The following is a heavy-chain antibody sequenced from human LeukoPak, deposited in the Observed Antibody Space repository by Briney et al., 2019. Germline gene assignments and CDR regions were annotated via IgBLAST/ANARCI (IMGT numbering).Heavy chain of an antibody. CDR1: GGSISSGSYY. Sequence: SETLSLTCTVSGGSISSGSYYWSWIRQPPGKGLEWIGRIYTSGSTNYNPSLKSRVTISVDTSKNQFSLKLSSVTAADTAVYYCARGPSYSSSWYSFDYWGQGTLVTVSS. CDR3: ARGPSYSSSWYSFDY. D-gene: IGHD6-13*01. J-gene: IGHJ4*02. V-gene: IGHV4-61*02. CDR2: IYTSGST.